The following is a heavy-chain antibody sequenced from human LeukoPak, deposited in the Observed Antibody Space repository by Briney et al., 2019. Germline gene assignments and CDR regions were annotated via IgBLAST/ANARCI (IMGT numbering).Heavy chain of an antibody. J-gene: IGHJ4*02. CDR3: TRHPAEGDY. CDR1: GSTFSDFY. V-gene: IGHV3-11*03. CDR2: ISGSSSNT. Sequence: GGSLRLSCAASGSTFSDFYMSWIRQAPGKGLESVSYISGSSSNTNYADSVKGRFTISRDNAKNSLYLQMNSLRAEDTAVYYCTRHPAEGDYWGQGTLVTVSS. D-gene: IGHD2-15*01.